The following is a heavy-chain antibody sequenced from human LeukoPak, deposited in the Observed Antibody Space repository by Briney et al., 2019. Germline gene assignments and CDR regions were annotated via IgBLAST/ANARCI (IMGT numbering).Heavy chain of an antibody. Sequence: GGSLRLSCAASGFTFDDYAMPWVRQAPGKGLEWVSGISWTSGSIGYADSVKGRFTISRDNAKNSLYLQMNSLRAEDTALYYCASWGSGWPFDYWGQGTLVTVSS. CDR3: ASWGSGWPFDY. CDR2: ISWTSGSI. CDR1: GFTFDDYA. J-gene: IGHJ4*02. V-gene: IGHV3-9*01. D-gene: IGHD6-19*01.